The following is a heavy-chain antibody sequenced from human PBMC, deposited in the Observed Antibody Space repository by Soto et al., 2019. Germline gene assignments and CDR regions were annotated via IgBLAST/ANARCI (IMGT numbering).Heavy chain of an antibody. CDR2: IIPIFGTA. J-gene: IGHJ4*02. V-gene: IGHV1-69*13. D-gene: IGHD3-9*01. CDR3: ASYYDILTGPDY. CDR1: GGTFSSYA. Sequence: SVKVSCKASGGTFSSYAISWVRQAPGQGLEWMGGIIPIFGTANYAQKFQGRVTITADESTSTAYMELSSLRSEDTAVYYCASYYDILTGPDYWGQGTLVTVSS.